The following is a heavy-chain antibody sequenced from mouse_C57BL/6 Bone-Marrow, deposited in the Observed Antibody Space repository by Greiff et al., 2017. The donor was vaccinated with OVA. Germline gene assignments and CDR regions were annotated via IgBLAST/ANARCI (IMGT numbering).Heavy chain of an antibody. CDR3: ARDRYGSGDAY. D-gene: IGHD2-10*02. CDR1: GYAFSSSW. V-gene: IGHV1-82*01. Sequence: QVQLKQSGPELVKPGASVKISCKASGYAFSSSWMNWVKQRPGKGLEWIGRIYPGDGDTNYNGKFKGKATLTADKSSSTAYMQLSSLTSEDSAVYFCARDRYGSGDAYWGQGTLVTVSA. CDR2: IYPGDGDT. J-gene: IGHJ3*01.